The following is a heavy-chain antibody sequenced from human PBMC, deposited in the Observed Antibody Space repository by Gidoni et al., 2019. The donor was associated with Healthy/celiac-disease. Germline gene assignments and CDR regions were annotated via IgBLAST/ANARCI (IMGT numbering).Heavy chain of an antibody. CDR1: GFTFTSYA. CDR2: ISGSGGST. D-gene: IGHD2-8*02. Sequence: EVQLWESGGGLVQPGGSLRLSCAASGFTFTSYALSWVCQPPGKGLEWVSAISGSGGSTYYADSVKGRITISRDKTKNTLYLQMNSLRAEETAVYYCAKDEGPGDCTGGVCRRGIPSDFDYWGQGTLVTVSS. V-gene: IGHV3-23*01. CDR3: AKDEGPGDCTGGVCRRGIPSDFDY. J-gene: IGHJ4*02.